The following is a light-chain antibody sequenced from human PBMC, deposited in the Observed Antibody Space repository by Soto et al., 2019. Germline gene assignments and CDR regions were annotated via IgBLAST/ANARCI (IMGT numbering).Light chain of an antibody. CDR3: QQYSDSPLT. CDR1: QSVSDNY. J-gene: IGKJ4*01. V-gene: IGKV3-20*01. Sequence: EIVLTQSPGTLSLSPGERTTLSCRASQSVSDNYLAWYQQKSGQGPRLLIYGASIRATGIPDRFSGSGSGTDFTLTISRLEPEDFAMYYCQQYSDSPLTFGGGTQVEV. CDR2: GAS.